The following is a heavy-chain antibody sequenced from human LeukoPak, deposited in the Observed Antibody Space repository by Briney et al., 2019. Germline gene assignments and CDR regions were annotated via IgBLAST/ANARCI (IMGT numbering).Heavy chain of an antibody. J-gene: IGHJ6*03. Sequence: GASVKVSCKASGYTFDIYGIAWVRQAPGQGLEWMGWIATYNGKTDYAQNLQGRVTMTTDLSTGTAYMELRSLRSDDTAVYYCARVYNSYYNYMDVWGKGTPVTVSS. CDR1: GYTFDIYG. V-gene: IGHV1-18*01. D-gene: IGHD1-14*01. CDR2: IATYNGKT. CDR3: ARVYNSYYNYMDV.